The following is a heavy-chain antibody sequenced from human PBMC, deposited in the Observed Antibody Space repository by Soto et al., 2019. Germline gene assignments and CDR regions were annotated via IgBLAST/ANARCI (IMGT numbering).Heavy chain of an antibody. D-gene: IGHD6-19*01. CDR2: INTNTGNP. J-gene: IGHJ5*02. CDR3: ARDIAVADPVNWFDP. Sequence: ASVKVSCKASGYTFTSYAMNWVRQAPGQGLEWMGWINTNTGNPTYAQGFTGRFVFSLDTSVSTAYLQICSLKAEDTAVYYCARDIAVADPVNWFDPWGQGTLVTVSS. CDR1: GYTFTSYA. V-gene: IGHV7-4-1*01.